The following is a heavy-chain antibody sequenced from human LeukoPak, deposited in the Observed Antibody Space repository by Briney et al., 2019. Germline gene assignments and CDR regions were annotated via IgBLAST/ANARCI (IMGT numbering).Heavy chain of an antibody. D-gene: IGHD6-6*01. CDR2: IYYSGST. CDR3: ARGVEYSSSSGLGY. J-gene: IGHJ4*02. V-gene: IGHV4-59*11. CDR1: GGSISSHY. Sequence: PSETLSLTCTVSGGSISSHYWSWIRQPPGEGLEWIGYIYYSGSTKYNPSLKSRVTISVDTSKNQFSLKLSSVTAVDTAVYYCARGVEYSSSSGLGYWGQGTLVTVSS.